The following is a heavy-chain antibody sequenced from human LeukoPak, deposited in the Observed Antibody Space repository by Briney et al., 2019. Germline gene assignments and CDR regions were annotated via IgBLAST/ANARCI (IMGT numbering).Heavy chain of an antibody. V-gene: IGHV3-23*01. CDR2: ISGSGNTT. Sequence: PGGSLRLSCAASQFTFSNYAMSWVRQAPGKGLEWVSAISGSGNTTYFGDSVTGRFTISRDNPKNTVYLQMNSLSAEDTAMYYCAREGDSSGSLGDYWGQGILVTVSS. CDR3: AREGDSSGSLGDY. CDR1: QFTFSNYA. J-gene: IGHJ4*02. D-gene: IGHD6-19*01.